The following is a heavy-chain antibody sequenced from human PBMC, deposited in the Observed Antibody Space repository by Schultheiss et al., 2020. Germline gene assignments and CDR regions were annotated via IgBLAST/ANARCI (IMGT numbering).Heavy chain of an antibody. Sequence: GESLKISCAASGFTFSSSGMHWVRQAPGKGLEWVAVIWYDGSNKYYADSVKGRFTISRDNSKNTLYLQMNSLRAEDTAVYYCAREGARTSRRYNWFDPWGQGTLVTVSS. J-gene: IGHJ5*02. CDR3: AREGARTSRRYNWFDP. CDR1: GFTFSSSG. V-gene: IGHV3-33*01. CDR2: IWYDGSNK. D-gene: IGHD3-16*01.